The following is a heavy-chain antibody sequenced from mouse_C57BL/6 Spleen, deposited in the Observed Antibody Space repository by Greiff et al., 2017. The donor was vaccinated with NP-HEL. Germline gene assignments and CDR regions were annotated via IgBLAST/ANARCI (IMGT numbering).Heavy chain of an antibody. CDR3: ASITTVAHYFDD. D-gene: IGHD1-1*01. Sequence: QVQLQQSGPELVKPGASVKISCKASGYAFSSSWMNWVKQRPGKGLEWIGRIYPGDGDTNYNGKFKGKATLTADKSSSTAYMQLSSLTSEDSAVYFCASITTVAHYFDDWGQGTTLTVSS. V-gene: IGHV1-82*01. CDR2: IYPGDGDT. J-gene: IGHJ2*01. CDR1: GYAFSSSW.